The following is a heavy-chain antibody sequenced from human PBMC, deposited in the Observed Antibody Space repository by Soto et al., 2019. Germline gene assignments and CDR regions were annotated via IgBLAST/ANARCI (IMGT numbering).Heavy chain of an antibody. CDR3: ARSVDTAMSNYYYYGMDV. CDR1: GGTFSSYA. V-gene: IGHV1-69*12. CDR2: IIPIFGTA. J-gene: IGHJ6*02. Sequence: VQLVQSGAEVKKPGSSVKVSCKASGGTFSSYAISWVRQAPGQGLEWMGGIIPIFGTANYAQKFQGRVTITADESTSTAYMELSSLRSEDTAVYYCARSVDTAMSNYYYYGMDVWGQGTTVTVSS. D-gene: IGHD5-18*01.